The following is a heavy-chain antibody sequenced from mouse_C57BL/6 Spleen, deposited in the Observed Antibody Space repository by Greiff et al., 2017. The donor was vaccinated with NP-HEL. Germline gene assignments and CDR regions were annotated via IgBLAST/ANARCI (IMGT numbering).Heavy chain of an antibody. V-gene: IGHV1-64*01. D-gene: IGHD1-1*01. CDR3: ARLYYGSSYLFDY. J-gene: IGHJ2*01. Sequence: VQLQQPGAELVKPGASVKLSCKASGYTFTSYWMHWVKQRPGQGLEWIGMIHPNSGSTNYNEKFKSKATLTVDKSSSTAYMQLSSLTSEDSAVYYCARLYYGSSYLFDYWGQGTTLTVSS. CDR2: IHPNSGST. CDR1: GYTFTSYW.